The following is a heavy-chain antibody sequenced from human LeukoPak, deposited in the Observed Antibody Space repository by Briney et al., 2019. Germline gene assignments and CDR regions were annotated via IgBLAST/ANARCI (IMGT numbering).Heavy chain of an antibody. D-gene: IGHD2-2*01. V-gene: IGHV1-69*13. Sequence: ASVKVSCKASGGTFSSYAISWVRQAPGQGLEWMGGIIPIFGTANYAQKFQGRVKITADESTSTAYMELSSLRSEDTAVYYCARGTRDDQLSFFWGQGTLVTVSS. J-gene: IGHJ4*02. CDR3: ARGTRDDQLSFF. CDR1: GGTFSSYA. CDR2: IIPIFGTA.